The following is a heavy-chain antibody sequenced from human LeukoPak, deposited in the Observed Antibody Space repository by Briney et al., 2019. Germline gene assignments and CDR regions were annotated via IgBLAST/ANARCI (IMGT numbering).Heavy chain of an antibody. V-gene: IGHV4-59*08. CDR3: ARNGPWNYDSSGYLDY. Sequence: SETLSLTCTVSGGSISSYYWSWLRQPPGKGLEWIGYIYYSGSTNYNPSLKSRVTISVDTSKNQFSLKLSSVTAADTAVYYCARNGPWNYDSSGYLDYWGQGTLVTVSS. CDR1: GGSISSYY. J-gene: IGHJ4*02. CDR2: IYYSGST. D-gene: IGHD3-22*01.